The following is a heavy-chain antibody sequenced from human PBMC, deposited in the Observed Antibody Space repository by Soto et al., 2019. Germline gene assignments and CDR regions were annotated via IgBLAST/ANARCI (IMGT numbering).Heavy chain of an antibody. D-gene: IGHD3-9*01. J-gene: IGHJ5*02. Sequence: ASVKVSCKASGYTFTGYYMHWVRQAPGQGLEWMGWINPNSGGTNYAQKFQGWVTMTRDTSISTAYMELSRLRSDDTAVYYCARGGPSNYDILTGPFDPWGQGTLVTVSS. CDR1: GYTFTGYY. CDR3: ARGGPSNYDILTGPFDP. CDR2: INPNSGGT. V-gene: IGHV1-2*04.